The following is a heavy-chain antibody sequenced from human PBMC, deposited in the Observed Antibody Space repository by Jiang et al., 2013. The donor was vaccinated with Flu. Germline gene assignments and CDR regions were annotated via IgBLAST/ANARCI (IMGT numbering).Heavy chain of an antibody. V-gene: IGHV4-61*01. CDR3: ARAPGSWSRLVQYYFDY. Sequence: LLKPSETLSLTCTVSGGSVSSGSYYWSWIRQPPGKGLEWIGYIYYSGSTNYNPSLKSRVTISLDKSKKQFSLKLSSVTAADTAVYYCARAPGSWSRLVQYYFDYWGQGTLVTVSS. CDR1: GGSVSSGSYY. J-gene: IGHJ4*02. CDR2: IYYSGST. D-gene: IGHD1-26*01.